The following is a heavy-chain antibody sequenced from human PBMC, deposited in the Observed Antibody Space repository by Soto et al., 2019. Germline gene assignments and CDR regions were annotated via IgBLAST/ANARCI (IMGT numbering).Heavy chain of an antibody. CDR3: ARVGYDFWSGQGWFDP. CDR1: GGSFSGYY. CDR2: INHSGST. Sequence: QVQLQQWGAGLLKPSETLSLTCAVYGGSFSGYYWSWIRQPPGKGLEWIGEINHSGSTNYNPSLKSRVTISVDTFKNQFALKLSSVTAADTAVYYCARVGYDFWSGQGWFDPWGQGTLVTVSS. D-gene: IGHD3-3*01. J-gene: IGHJ5*02. V-gene: IGHV4-34*01.